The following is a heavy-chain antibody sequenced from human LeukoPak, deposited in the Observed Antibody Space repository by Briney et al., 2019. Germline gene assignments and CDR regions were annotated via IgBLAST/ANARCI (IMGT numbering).Heavy chain of an antibody. CDR2: ISSSSSYI. Sequence: GGSLRLSCAASGFTFSSYSMNWVRQAPGKGLEWVSSISSSSSYIYYADSVKGRFTISRDNAKNSLYLQMNSLRAEDTAVYYCARGGYYGSGSYYLYYGMDVWGQGTTVTVSS. CDR3: ARGGYYGSGSYYLYYGMDV. CDR1: GFTFSSYS. D-gene: IGHD3-10*01. J-gene: IGHJ6*02. V-gene: IGHV3-21*01.